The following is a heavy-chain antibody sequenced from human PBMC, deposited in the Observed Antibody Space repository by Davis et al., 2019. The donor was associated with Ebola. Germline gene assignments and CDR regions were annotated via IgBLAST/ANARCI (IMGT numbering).Heavy chain of an antibody. V-gene: IGHV4-38-2*01. CDR2: IYHSGST. CDR3: ARVLWDYIWGSYPLYYYYGMDV. D-gene: IGHD3-16*02. Sequence: PSETLSLTCAVSGYSISSGYYWGWIRQPPGKGLEWIGSIYHSGSTYYNPSLKSRVTISVDTSKNQFSLKLSSVTAADTAVYYCARVLWDYIWGSYPLYYYYGMDVWGQGTTVTVSS. J-gene: IGHJ6*02. CDR1: GYSISSGYY.